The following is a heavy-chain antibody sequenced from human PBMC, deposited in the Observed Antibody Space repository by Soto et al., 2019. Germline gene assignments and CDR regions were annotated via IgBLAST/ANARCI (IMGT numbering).Heavy chain of an antibody. CDR1: GFTFSTDT. V-gene: IGHV3-48*02. D-gene: IGHD6-19*01. Sequence: EVQLVESGGGLVQPGGSLRLSCEASGFTFSTDTMNWVRQAPGKGLEWVAHISTSGATRYYADSVKGRFTISRDNAKTSLYLQMDSLRNEDTAVYYCARFFGSGFDYWGQGTLVTVSS. J-gene: IGHJ4*02. CDR2: ISTSGATR. CDR3: ARFFGSGFDY.